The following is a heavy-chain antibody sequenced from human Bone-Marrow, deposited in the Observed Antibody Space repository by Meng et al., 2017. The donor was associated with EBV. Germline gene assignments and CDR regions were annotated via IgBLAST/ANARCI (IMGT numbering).Heavy chain of an antibody. Sequence: QVQLVQSGAEVKKPVASVKVSCKASGYTFTRYHMHWVRQAPGQGLEWMGIINPTGGSTNYAQKFQGRVTMTRDTSTTTVYMELSSLRSEDTAVYYCVREVLTPRDYWGQGTLVTVSS. CDR2: INPTGGST. J-gene: IGHJ4*02. CDR3: VREVLTPRDY. D-gene: IGHD3-16*01. CDR1: GYTFTRYH. V-gene: IGHV1-46*01.